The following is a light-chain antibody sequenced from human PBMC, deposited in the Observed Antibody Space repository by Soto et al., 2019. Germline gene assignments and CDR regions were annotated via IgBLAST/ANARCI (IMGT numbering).Light chain of an antibody. CDR3: AAWDDCLNGWL. V-gene: IGLV1-44*01. CDR1: NSNVGNNT. J-gene: IGLJ3*02. CDR2: GNA. Sequence: QSVLTQPPSASGTPGQRVTISCSGSNSNVGNNTVNWYQQFPRTSPRLLIEGNAQRLSGVPDRFSGSKSANSASLAISGIKSEGEADYYCAAWDDCLNGWLFGGGTKLTVL.